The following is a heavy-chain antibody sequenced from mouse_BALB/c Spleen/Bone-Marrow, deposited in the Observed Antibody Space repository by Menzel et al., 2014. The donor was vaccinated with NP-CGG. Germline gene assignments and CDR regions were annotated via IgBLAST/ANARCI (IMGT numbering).Heavy chain of an antibody. CDR1: GFSLISYG. Sequence: QVQLKESGPGLVAPSQSPSITCTVSGFSLISYGVHWVRQPPGRGLEWLGVIWAGGTTNYNSALMSRLSISKDNSKSQVFLKMNSLQTDDTAIYYCARDSDYGSTLFAYWGQGTLVTVSA. V-gene: IGHV2-9*02. D-gene: IGHD1-1*01. CDR2: IWAGGTT. J-gene: IGHJ3*01. CDR3: ARDSDYGSTLFAY.